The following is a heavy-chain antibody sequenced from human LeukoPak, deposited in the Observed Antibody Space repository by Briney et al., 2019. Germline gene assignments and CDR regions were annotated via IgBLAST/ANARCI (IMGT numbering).Heavy chain of an antibody. CDR2: ISYDGSNE. J-gene: IGHJ4*02. Sequence: GGSLRLSCVASGFTFSSYGMHWVRQAPGKGLEWVAFISYDGSNENIADSVKGRFIISRDNSKDTLYLQMNSLRAEDTAVYYCAKGPAPRLGEFSYHALVDYWGQGTLVTVSS. D-gene: IGHD3-16*02. CDR3: AKGPAPRLGEFSYHALVDY. CDR1: GFTFSSYG. V-gene: IGHV3-30*18.